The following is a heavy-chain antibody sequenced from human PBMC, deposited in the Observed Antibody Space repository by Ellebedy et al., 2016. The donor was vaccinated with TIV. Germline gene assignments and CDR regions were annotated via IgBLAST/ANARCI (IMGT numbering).Heavy chain of an antibody. V-gene: IGHV3-23*01. CDR3: AKGRPDIVVVPAALKFDY. CDR1: GFTFNSYA. J-gene: IGHJ4*02. CDR2: ISGSGGST. Sequence: GGSLRLXCTASGFTFNSYATNWVRHAPGKGMEWVSTISGSGGSTYYANSVKGRFTISRDNSKNTLYLQMNSLRAEDTAVYYCAKGRPDIVVVPAALKFDYWGQGTLVTVSS. D-gene: IGHD2-2*01.